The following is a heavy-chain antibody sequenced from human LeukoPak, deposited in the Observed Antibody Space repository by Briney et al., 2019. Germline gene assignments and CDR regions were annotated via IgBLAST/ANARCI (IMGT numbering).Heavy chain of an antibody. CDR3: VRAEGQNYGVLDYFDY. CDR2: IYSGDTT. D-gene: IGHD4-17*01. V-gene: IGHV3-53*01. J-gene: IGHJ4*02. CDR1: GFSVSSKY. Sequence: GGSLRLSCAASGFSVSSKYMSWVRQAPGKGLEWVSVIYSGDTTYYADSVKGRFTISRDSSKNTLYLQMNSLRVEDTAVYYCVRAEGQNYGVLDYFDYWGQGTLVTVSS.